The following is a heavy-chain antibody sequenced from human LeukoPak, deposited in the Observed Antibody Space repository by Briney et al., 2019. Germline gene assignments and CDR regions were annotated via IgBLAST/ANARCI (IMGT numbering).Heavy chain of an antibody. Sequence: SETQSLTCTVSGGSISSSSYYWGWIRQPPGKGLEWIGSIYYSGSTYYNPSLKSRVTISVDTSKNQFSLKLSSVTAADTAVYYCAGTIVVVTAAFDYWGQGTLVTVSS. CDR3: AGTIVVVTAAFDY. V-gene: IGHV4-39*01. CDR1: GGSISSSSYY. CDR2: IYYSGST. J-gene: IGHJ4*02. D-gene: IGHD2-21*02.